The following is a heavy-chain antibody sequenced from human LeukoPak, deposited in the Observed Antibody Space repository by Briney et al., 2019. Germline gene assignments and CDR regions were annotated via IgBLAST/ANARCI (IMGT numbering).Heavy chain of an antibody. CDR1: GFTFNSHA. D-gene: IGHD2-15*01. CDR3: AKSPCAGGSCYTGFDD. Sequence: GGSLRLSCGASGFTFNSHAVSWVRQAPGRGLEWVSSINNSGDDTYYADSVKGRFTISRDNSKNTLYLQITSLRVEDTAVYYCAKSPCAGGSCYTGFDDWGQGTLLTVSS. J-gene: IGHJ4*02. CDR2: INNSGDDT. V-gene: IGHV3-23*01.